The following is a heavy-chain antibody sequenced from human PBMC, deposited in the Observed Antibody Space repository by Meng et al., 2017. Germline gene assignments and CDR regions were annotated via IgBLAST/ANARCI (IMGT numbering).Heavy chain of an antibody. Sequence: GESLKISCAASGFTFSSYAMHWVRQAPGKGLEWVAVISYDGSNKYYADSVKGRFTISRDNSKNTLYLQMNSLRAEDTAVYYCARDIVATDSDSDYVWGSYAFDIWGQGTMVTVSS. CDR2: ISYDGSNK. D-gene: IGHD3-16*01. V-gene: IGHV3-30*04. CDR3: ARDIVATDSDSDYVWGSYAFDI. CDR1: GFTFSSYA. J-gene: IGHJ3*02.